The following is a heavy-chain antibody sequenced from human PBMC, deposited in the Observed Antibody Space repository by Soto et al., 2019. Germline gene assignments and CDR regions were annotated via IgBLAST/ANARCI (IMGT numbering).Heavy chain of an antibody. D-gene: IGHD6-13*01. Sequence: QAQVVQSGAEVRKPGSSVKLSCKASEGTFNSYAIAWVRQAPGQGLEWMGGIIPYYNTLNYAQKFQDRVTITADDSTNTVYMELSSLRSDDKAVYFCASGASRWYPYLFDSWAQGTLVTVSS. CDR3: ASGASRWYPYLFDS. V-gene: IGHV1-69*01. CDR1: EGTFNSYA. J-gene: IGHJ4*02. CDR2: IIPYYNTL.